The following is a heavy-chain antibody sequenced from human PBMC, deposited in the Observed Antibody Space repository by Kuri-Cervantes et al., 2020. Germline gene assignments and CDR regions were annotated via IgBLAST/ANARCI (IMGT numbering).Heavy chain of an antibody. J-gene: IGHJ4*02. D-gene: IGHD3-10*01. Sequence: GESLKISCAASGFTFSDYYMSWIRQAPGKGLEWVSYISSSGSTIYYADSVKGRFTISRGNAKNSLYLQMNSLRAEDTAVYYCARDLRFTMVRGVIRQFDYWGQGTLVTVSS. CDR2: ISSSGSTI. CDR3: ARDLRFTMVRGVIRQFDY. V-gene: IGHV3-11*01. CDR1: GFTFSDYY.